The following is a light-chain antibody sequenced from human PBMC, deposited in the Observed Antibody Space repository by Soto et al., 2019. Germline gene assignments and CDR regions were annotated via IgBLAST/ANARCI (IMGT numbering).Light chain of an antibody. V-gene: IGLV2-23*02. CDR1: SSDVGSYNL. Sequence: QSVLTQPASVSGSPGQSITISCTGTSSDVGSYNLVSWYQQHPGKAPKLMIYEVSKRPSGVSNRFSGSKSGNTASLTISGLQAEDEADYYCCSYAGSSTYVSGPGTKFTVL. CDR3: CSYAGSSTYV. CDR2: EVS. J-gene: IGLJ1*01.